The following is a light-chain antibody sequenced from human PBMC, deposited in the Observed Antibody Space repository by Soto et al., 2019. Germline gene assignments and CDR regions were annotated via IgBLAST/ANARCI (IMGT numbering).Light chain of an antibody. J-gene: IGLJ2*01. CDR2: GNN. Sequence: QSVLTQPPSASGTPGQTVTISCFGSSSNIGGNTVNWYQQLPETAPKLLIYGNNQRSSWVPDRVSGSKSGTSASLAISGLQSEDEADYYCAAWDDSLSVVLFGGGTKLTVL. CDR1: SSNIGGNT. CDR3: AAWDDSLSVVL. V-gene: IGLV1-44*01.